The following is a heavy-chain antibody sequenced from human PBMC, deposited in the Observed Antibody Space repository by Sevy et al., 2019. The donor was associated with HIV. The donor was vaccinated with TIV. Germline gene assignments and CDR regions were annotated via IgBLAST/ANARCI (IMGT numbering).Heavy chain of an antibody. CDR2: IKSKSDGGKR. CDR1: GLTVRNAW. J-gene: IGHJ5*01. Sequence: GGSLRLSCAASGLTVRNAWMNWVRQAPGKGLEWVGRIKSKSDGGKRDLAAPVKGRVSISRDASRNTVSLEISSLKIEDTGMYYCAAGLGKSDFDSWGQGTLVTVSS. D-gene: IGHD3-9*01. CDR3: AAGLGKSDFDS. V-gene: IGHV3-15*01.